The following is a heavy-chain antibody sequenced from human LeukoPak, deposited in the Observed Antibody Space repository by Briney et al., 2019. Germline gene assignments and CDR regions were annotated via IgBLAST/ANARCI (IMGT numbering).Heavy chain of an antibody. J-gene: IGHJ5*02. CDR1: GGSFSGYY. CDR2: INHSGST. CDR3: ARFSEQQLVGWFDP. Sequence: SGTPSLTCAVYGGSFSGYYWSWIRQPPGKGLEWIGEINHSGSTNYNPSLKSRVTISVDTSKNQFSLKLSSVTAADTAVYYCARFSEQQLVGWFDPWGQGTLVTVSS. V-gene: IGHV4-34*01. D-gene: IGHD6-13*01.